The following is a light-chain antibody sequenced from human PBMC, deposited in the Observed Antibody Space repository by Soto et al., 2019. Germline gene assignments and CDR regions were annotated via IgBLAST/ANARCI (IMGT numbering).Light chain of an antibody. J-gene: IGLJ1*01. V-gene: IGLV2-14*01. Sequence: QSVLTQPASVSGSPRQSITISCTGTSCDVGGYNYVSWYQQHPGKAPKLMIYEVSNQPSGVSTRFSGSKSGNTASRTISGLQAEDEADYYCSSYTSSSIDVFGTGTKVTVL. CDR3: SSYTSSSIDV. CDR1: SCDVGGYNY. CDR2: EVS.